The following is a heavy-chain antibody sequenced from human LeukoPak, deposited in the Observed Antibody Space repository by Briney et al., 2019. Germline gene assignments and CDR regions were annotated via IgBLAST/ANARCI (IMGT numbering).Heavy chain of an antibody. J-gene: IGHJ4*02. CDR1: GFTFSSYA. D-gene: IGHD3-22*01. Sequence: GGSLRLSCAASGFTFSSYAMSWVRQAPGKGLEWVSAISGSGGSTYYADSVEGRFTISRDNSKNTLYLQMNSLRAEDTAVYYCAKGNGSYYYDSSGYRLDYWGQGTLVTVSS. CDR2: ISGSGGST. CDR3: AKGNGSYYYDSSGYRLDY. V-gene: IGHV3-23*01.